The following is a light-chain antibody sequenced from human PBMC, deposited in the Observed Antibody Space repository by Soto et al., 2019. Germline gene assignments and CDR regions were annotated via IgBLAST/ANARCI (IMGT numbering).Light chain of an antibody. CDR2: EVN. J-gene: IGLJ1*01. V-gene: IGLV2-14*01. CDR3: SSFSSSSTPYV. CDR1: STDVGGCKY. Sequence: QSALTQPASVSGSPGQSITISCTGTSTDVGGCKYVSWYQQHPGTAPKLMIFEVNGRPSGVSDRFSGSKSGNTASLTISGLQPEDEADYYCSSFSSSSTPYVFGTGTKLTVL.